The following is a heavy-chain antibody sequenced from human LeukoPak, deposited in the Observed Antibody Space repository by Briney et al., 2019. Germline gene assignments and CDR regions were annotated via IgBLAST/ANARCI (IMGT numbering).Heavy chain of an antibody. CDR2: IYYSGST. Sequence: SETLSLTCTVSGGSISSSSYYWGWIRQPPGKGLEWIGSIYYSGSTYYNPSLKSRVTISVDTSKNQFSLKLSSVTAADTAVYYCARARDSYYDILTGYYGGYYFDYWGQGTLVTVSS. J-gene: IGHJ4*02. CDR3: ARARDSYYDILTGYYGGYYFDY. V-gene: IGHV4-39*07. D-gene: IGHD3-9*01. CDR1: GGSISSSSYY.